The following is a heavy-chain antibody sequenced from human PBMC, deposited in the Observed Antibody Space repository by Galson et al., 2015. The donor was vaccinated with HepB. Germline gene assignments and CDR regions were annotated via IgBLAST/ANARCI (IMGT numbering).Heavy chain of an antibody. Sequence: SLRLSCAASGFTFSSYSMNWVRQAPGKGLEWVSSISSSSSYIYYADSVKGRFTISRDNAKNSLYLQMNSLRAEDTAVYYCARDHYDFWSGYHHNWFDPWGQGTLVTVSS. CDR1: GFTFSSYS. V-gene: IGHV3-21*01. D-gene: IGHD3-3*01. CDR3: ARDHYDFWSGYHHNWFDP. CDR2: ISSSSSYI. J-gene: IGHJ5*02.